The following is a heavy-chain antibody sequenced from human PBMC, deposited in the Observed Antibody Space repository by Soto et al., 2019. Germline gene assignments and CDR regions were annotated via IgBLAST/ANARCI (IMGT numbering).Heavy chain of an antibody. Sequence: CGSLRISCAFSWVSLNNYSMNGVFQAPGKGLEWVSLITGNSEYKYYAGSVKGRFTVSRDNAKNSLYLQMNSLTVEDTALYYCARSGELLQAFDSWGQGTLVTVSS. D-gene: IGHD2-15*01. CDR1: WVSLNNYS. CDR2: ITGNSEYK. V-gene: IGHV3-21*06. CDR3: ARSGELLQAFDS. J-gene: IGHJ4*02.